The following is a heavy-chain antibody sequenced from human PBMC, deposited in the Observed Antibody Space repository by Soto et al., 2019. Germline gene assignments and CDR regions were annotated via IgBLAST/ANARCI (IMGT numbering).Heavy chain of an antibody. V-gene: IGHV3-23*01. CDR3: AKDRDGAAAGPTKFYGMDV. J-gene: IGHJ6*02. CDR1: GFTFSSYA. CDR2: ISGSGDST. D-gene: IGHD6-13*01. Sequence: EVQLLESGGGLVQPGGSLRLSCAASGFTFSSYAMSWVRQAPGKGLEWVSVISGSGDSTYYADSVRGRFTISRDNSKNTLYLQRNSLRAEDTAVYDCAKDRDGAAAGPTKFYGMDVWGQGTTVTVSS.